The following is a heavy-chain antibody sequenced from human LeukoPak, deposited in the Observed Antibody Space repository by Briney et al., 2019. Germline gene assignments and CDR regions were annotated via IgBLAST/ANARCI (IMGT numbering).Heavy chain of an antibody. D-gene: IGHD3-22*01. CDR3: ARASYSYDINGWVPFDY. V-gene: IGHV4-39*01. CDR1: GGSISRSSYY. Sequence: SETLSLTCTVSGGSISRSSYYWGWIRQPPGKGLEWIGSIYYSGSTYYNPSLKSRVTISVDTSKNQFSLKLSSVTAADTAVYYCARASYSYDINGWVPFDYWGQGTLVTVPS. CDR2: IYYSGST. J-gene: IGHJ4*02.